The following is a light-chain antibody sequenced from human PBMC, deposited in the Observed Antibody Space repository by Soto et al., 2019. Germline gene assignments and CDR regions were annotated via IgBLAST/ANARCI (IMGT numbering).Light chain of an antibody. CDR1: ENVRTF. CDR2: GAS. Sequence: EVVLTQSPATLSLSPGERATLSCRASENVRTFVDWYQQKPGQAPRLLIHGASNRATGIPDRFSGSGSGTDFTLTISNLEPEDFAVYYCQQHSHWPPWTLGQGTRVEIQ. CDR3: QQHSHWPPWT. J-gene: IGKJ1*01. V-gene: IGKV3-11*01.